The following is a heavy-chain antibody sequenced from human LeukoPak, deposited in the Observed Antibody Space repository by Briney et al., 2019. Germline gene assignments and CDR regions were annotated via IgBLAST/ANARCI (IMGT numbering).Heavy chain of an antibody. J-gene: IGHJ4*02. D-gene: IGHD6-13*01. CDR2: IYYSGST. V-gene: IGHV4-39*01. CDR3: ARHDGYSSSPANY. CDR1: GGSISSSSYY. Sequence: PSETLSLTCTVSGGSISSSSYYWGWIRQPPGKGLEWIGSIYYSGSTYYNPSLKSRVTISVDTSKNQFSLKLSSVTAADTAVYYCARHDGYSSSPANYWGQGTLVTVSS.